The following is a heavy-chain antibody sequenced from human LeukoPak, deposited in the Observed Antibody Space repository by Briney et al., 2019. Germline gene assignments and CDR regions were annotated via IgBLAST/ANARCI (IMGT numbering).Heavy chain of an antibody. Sequence: ASVKVSCKASGYGYTFTSHGFSWVRQAPGQGLEWMGWISAYNGNTNYAQKFQGRVTMTTDTSTGTAYMELRSLRSDDTAVYYCARDTRHRYCSSTSCYRGWFDPWGQGTLVTVSS. V-gene: IGHV1-18*01. CDR3: ARDTRHRYCSSTSCYRGWFDP. CDR1: GYGYTFTSHG. CDR2: ISAYNGNT. J-gene: IGHJ5*02. D-gene: IGHD2-2*01.